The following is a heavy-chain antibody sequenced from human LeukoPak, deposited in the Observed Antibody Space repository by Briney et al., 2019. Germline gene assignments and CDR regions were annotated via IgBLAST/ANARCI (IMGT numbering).Heavy chain of an antibody. Sequence: SETLSLTCAVYGGSFNDYYCPWIRQPPGKGLEWIGEISQSEGTHYNPSLKSRVIMSVDTSKNQCSLKLSSVTAADTAVYYCARGTDRSKTGYWGQGTLVTVSS. V-gene: IGHV4-34*01. CDR1: GGSFNDYY. D-gene: IGHD1-26*01. CDR3: ARGTDRSKTGY. CDR2: ISQSEGT. J-gene: IGHJ4*02.